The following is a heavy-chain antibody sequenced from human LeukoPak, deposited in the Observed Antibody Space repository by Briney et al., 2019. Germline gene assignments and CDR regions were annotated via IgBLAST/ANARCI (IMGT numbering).Heavy chain of an antibody. CDR3: ARGTSSRLYGFDS. D-gene: IGHD6-19*01. V-gene: IGHV4-59*01. Sequence: PSETLSLTCTVSGGSISSYYWSWIRQPPGQGLEWIGFIYNSGTTNYNSSLKSRVTISIDTSKNKFYLYMNPATATATAAYYFARGTSSRLYGFDSWGQGTLVTVSS. CDR2: IYNSGTT. J-gene: IGHJ4*02. CDR1: GGSISSYY.